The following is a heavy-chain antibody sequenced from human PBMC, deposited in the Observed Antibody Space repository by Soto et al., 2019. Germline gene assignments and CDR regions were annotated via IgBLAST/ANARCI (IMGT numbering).Heavy chain of an antibody. CDR1: GYTLTELS. J-gene: IGHJ6*02. D-gene: IGHD3-10*01. CDR3: LGVRPHYGMDV. Sequence: GASVKVSCKVSGYTLTELSMHWLRQAPGKGLEWMGGFDPEDGETIYAQKFQGRVTMTEDTSTDTAYMELSSLRSEDTAVYFCLGVRPHYGMDVWGQGTTVTVSS. V-gene: IGHV1-24*01. CDR2: FDPEDGET.